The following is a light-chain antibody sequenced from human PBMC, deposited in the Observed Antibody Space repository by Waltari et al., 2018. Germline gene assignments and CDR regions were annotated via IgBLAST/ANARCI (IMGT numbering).Light chain of an antibody. CDR1: SSDVGGYDF. V-gene: IGLV2-14*03. J-gene: IGLJ2*01. CDR3: SSYTTSSVI. CDR2: DVT. Sequence: QSALTQPASVSGSPGPSITISCTGTSSDVGGYDFVSWFQQHPGKAPKLMIYDVTKRPSGISNRFSGSKSGNTASLTISGLQAEDEANYYCSSYTTSSVIFGGGTK.